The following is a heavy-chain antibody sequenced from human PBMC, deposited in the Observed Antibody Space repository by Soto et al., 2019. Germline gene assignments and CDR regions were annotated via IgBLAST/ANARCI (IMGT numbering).Heavy chain of an antibody. Sequence: EVQLLDSGGGLVQPGGSLRLSCEASGFTFSNYAMNWVRQAPGKGLEWVLGISGGGDNTYYADSVKGRFTISRDNSKNPVFLQRNSLRADDTAVYYCAKERLARGFDYWGQGTLVTVSS. V-gene: IGHV3-23*01. J-gene: IGHJ4*02. CDR3: AKERLARGFDY. CDR2: ISGGGDNT. CDR1: GFTFSNYA.